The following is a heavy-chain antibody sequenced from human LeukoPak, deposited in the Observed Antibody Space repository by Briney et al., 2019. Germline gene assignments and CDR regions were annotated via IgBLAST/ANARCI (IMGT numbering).Heavy chain of an antibody. CDR3: ARVKMYSSSHDYYFDY. CDR1: GDSVSSNSAA. CDR2: TYYRSKWYN. V-gene: IGHV6-1*01. J-gene: IGHJ4*02. Sequence: SQTLSLTCAISGDSVSSNSAAWNWLRQTPSRGLEWLGRTYYRSKWYNDYAVSVKSRITINPDTSKNQFSLQLNSVTPEDTAVYYCARVKMYSSSHDYYFDYWGQGTLVTVSS. D-gene: IGHD6-13*01.